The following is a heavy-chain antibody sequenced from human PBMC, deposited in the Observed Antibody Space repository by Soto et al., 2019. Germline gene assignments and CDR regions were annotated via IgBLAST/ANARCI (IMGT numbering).Heavy chain of an antibody. CDR2: ISYDGSNK. CDR3: SKQPTGEKLSYYDMDV. D-gene: IGHD1-1*01. J-gene: IGHJ6*03. V-gene: IGHV3-30*18. Sequence: PGGSLRLSCAASGFTFSSYGMHWVRQAPGKGLEWVAVISYDGSNKYYADSAKGRFTISRDNSKNTLYLQMNSLRAEDTAVYYCSKQPTGEKLSYYDMDVWGKGTTVTVSS. CDR1: GFTFSSYG.